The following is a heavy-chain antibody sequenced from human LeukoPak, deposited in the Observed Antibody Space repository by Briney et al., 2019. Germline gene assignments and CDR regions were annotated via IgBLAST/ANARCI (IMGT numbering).Heavy chain of an antibody. D-gene: IGHD3-22*01. CDR3: ARLGGSSGYHYFDS. CDR2: IYRSGRT. Sequence: SETLSLTCAVSGYSISNGYYWGWIRQPPGKGLEWIANIYRSGRTYYNPSLKSRVTISVDTSKNQFSLKLSSVTAADTAVYYCARLGGSSGYHYFDSWGQGTLVTVSS. J-gene: IGHJ4*02. V-gene: IGHV4-38-2*01. CDR1: GYSISNGYY.